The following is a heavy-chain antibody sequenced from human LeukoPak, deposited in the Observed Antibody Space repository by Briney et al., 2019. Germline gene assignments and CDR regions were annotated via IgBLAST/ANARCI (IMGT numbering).Heavy chain of an antibody. CDR1: GFTFSSYW. Sequence: GGSLRLSCAASGFTFSSYWMSWVRQATGKGLEWVSIIYSGGSTYYADSVKGRFIISRDDSTNTVYLQMNSLRAEDTAVYYCASISHCGQGTRVTVSS. CDR3: ASISH. V-gene: IGHV3-66*01. CDR2: IYSGGST. J-gene: IGHJ4*02.